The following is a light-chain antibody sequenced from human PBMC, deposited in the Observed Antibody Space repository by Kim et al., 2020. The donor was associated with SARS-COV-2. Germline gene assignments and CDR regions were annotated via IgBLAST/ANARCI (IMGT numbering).Light chain of an antibody. J-gene: IGKJ2*01. CDR1: QGVSGY. Sequence: SADGEDSVAITRRASQGVSGYLAWFQQKPGRVPKRLIYDASRLQSGVPSWFSGSGSGTEYTLTISSLQPEDFTSYYCLQYYSFPHAFGQGTMQEI. CDR2: DAS. CDR3: LQYYSFPHA. V-gene: IGKV1-17*03.